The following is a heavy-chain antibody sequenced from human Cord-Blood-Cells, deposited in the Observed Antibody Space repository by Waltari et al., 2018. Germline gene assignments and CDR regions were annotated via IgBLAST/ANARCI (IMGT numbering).Heavy chain of an antibody. Sequence: QLQLQESGPGLVKPSETLSLTCTVSGGSISSSSYYWGWIRQPPGKGLEWIGSIYYSGSTYYNPYRKSRFTISVDTSKNQFSLKLSSVTAADTAVYYCARVIRSYGFYFDYWGQGTLVTVSS. CDR1: GGSISSSSYY. J-gene: IGHJ4*02. CDR3: ARVIRSYGFYFDY. CDR2: IYYSGST. V-gene: IGHV4-39*01. D-gene: IGHD5-18*01.